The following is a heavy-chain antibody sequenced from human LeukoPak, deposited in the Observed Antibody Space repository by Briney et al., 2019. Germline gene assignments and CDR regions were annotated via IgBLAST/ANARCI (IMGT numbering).Heavy chain of an antibody. Sequence: GGSLRLSCAASGFTFSSYGMHWVRQAPGKGLEWEAVISYDGSNKYYADSVKGRFTISRDNSKNTLYLQMNSLRAEDTAVYYCESYFDYWGQGTLVTVSS. CDR1: GFTFSSYG. J-gene: IGHJ4*02. CDR2: ISYDGSNK. V-gene: IGHV3-30*03. CDR3: ESYFDY.